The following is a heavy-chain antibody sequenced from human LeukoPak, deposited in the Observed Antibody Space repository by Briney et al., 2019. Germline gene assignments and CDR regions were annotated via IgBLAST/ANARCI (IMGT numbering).Heavy chain of an antibody. J-gene: IGHJ4*02. Sequence: PGGSLRLSCAASGFTFCRYWMSWVRQAPGKGLEWVANIKQDGSEKYYVDSVKGRFTISRDNAKNSLYLQMNSLRAEDTAVYYCECYYDTNGYWGQGTLVTVSS. CDR2: IKQDGSEK. CDR1: GFTFCRYW. CDR3: ECYYDTNGY. V-gene: IGHV3-7*01. D-gene: IGHD3-22*01.